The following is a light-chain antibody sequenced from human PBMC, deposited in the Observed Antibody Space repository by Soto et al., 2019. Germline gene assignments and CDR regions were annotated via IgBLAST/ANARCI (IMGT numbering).Light chain of an antibody. CDR1: SSSIGSNY. CDR2: RDS. Sequence: QSVLTQPPSASGTPGQRVTISCSESSSSIGSNYIYWYQQLPGTAPKLLIYRDSQRPSGVPDRFSGSKSGTSASLAISGLRSEDEADYSCAAWDDSLRGWVFGGATKLTVL. J-gene: IGLJ3*02. V-gene: IGLV1-47*01. CDR3: AAWDDSLRGWV.